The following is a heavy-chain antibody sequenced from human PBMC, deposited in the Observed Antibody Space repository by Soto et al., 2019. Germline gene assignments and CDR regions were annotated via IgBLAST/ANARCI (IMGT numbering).Heavy chain of an antibody. CDR2: INPNSGGT. CDR1: GYTFTGYY. Sequence: GASVKVSCKASGYTFTGYYMHWVRQAPGQGLEWMGWINPNSGGTNYAQKFQGRVTMTRDTSISTAYMELSRLRSDDTAVYYCASDYYDSSDPLYYYYGMDVWGQGTTVTVSS. J-gene: IGHJ6*02. CDR3: ASDYYDSSDPLYYYYGMDV. V-gene: IGHV1-2*02. D-gene: IGHD3-22*01.